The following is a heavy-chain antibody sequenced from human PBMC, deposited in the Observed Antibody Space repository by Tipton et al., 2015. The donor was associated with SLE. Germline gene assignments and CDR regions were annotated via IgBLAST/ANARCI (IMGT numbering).Heavy chain of an antibody. V-gene: IGHV3-48*01. J-gene: IGHJ4*02. CDR3: SRDLCDFWSAYYSGMLAY. CDR2: ISSSSGSTI. CDR1: GFTFSSYS. D-gene: IGHD3-3*01. Sequence: SLRLSCAASGFTFSSYSLNWVRQAPGKGLEWVSYISSSSGSTINYADSVKGRFTISRDNAKNSLYLQMNSLRAEDTAVYYCSRDLCDFWSAYYSGMLAYWGQGTLVTVSS.